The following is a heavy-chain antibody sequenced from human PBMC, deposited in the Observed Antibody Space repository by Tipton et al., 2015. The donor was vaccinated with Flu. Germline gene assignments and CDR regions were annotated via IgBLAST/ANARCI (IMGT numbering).Heavy chain of an antibody. J-gene: IGHJ4*02. Sequence: TLSLTCTVSGDSMNNYYWSWIRQPAGKGLEWIGRIYASGSTTHNPSLKSRVTMSLDRSKNQFSLKLSSVTAADTAVYYCARGRLARLEWEPHIWGQGTLVTVSS. CDR3: ARGRLARLEWEPHI. D-gene: IGHD1-26*01. V-gene: IGHV4-4*07. CDR2: IYASGST. CDR1: GDSMNNYY.